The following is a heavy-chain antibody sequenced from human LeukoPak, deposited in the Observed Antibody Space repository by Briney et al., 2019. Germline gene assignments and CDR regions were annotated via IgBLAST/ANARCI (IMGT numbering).Heavy chain of an antibody. J-gene: IGHJ5*02. CDR2: ISGSGGST. D-gene: IGHD2-8*01. Sequence: PGGSLRLSCAASGFTFSSYTMSWVRQAPGKGLEWVSTISGSGGSTYYADSVKGRFTISRDNSKNTLYLQMNSLRAEDTAVYYCAKGVYSVQYNWFDPWGQGTLVTVSS. CDR1: GFTFSSYT. V-gene: IGHV3-23*01. CDR3: AKGVYSVQYNWFDP.